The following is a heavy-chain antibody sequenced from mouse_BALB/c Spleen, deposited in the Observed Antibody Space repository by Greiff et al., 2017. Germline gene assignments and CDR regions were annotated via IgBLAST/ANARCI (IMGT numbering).Heavy chain of an antibody. J-gene: IGHJ2*01. V-gene: IGHV1-15*01. Sequence: VQLQQSGAELVRPGASVTLSCKASGYTFTDYEMHWVKQTPVHGLEWIGAIDPETGGTAYNQKFKGKATLTADKSSSTAYMELRSLTSEDSAVYYCTNLYYYGRSLGFGYWGQGTTLTVSS. CDR2: IDPETGGT. CDR1: GYTFTDYE. D-gene: IGHD1-1*01. CDR3: TNLYYYGRSLGFGY.